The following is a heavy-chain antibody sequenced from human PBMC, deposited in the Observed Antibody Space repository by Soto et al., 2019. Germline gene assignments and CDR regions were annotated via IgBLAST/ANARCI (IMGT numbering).Heavy chain of an antibody. J-gene: IGHJ5*02. CDR3: ARPHGGSSGWDNWFDP. D-gene: IGHD6-25*01. Sequence: YYWGWIRQPPGKGLEWIGSIYYSWSTNYNPSLKSRVTISVDTSKNQFSLKLSSVTAADTAVYYCARPHGGSSGWDNWFDPWGQGTLVTVSS. V-gene: IGHV4-39*07. CDR1: YY. CDR2: IYYSWST.